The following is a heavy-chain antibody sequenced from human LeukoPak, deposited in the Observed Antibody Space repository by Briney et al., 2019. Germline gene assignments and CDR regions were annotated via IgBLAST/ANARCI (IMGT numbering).Heavy chain of an antibody. J-gene: IGHJ5*02. CDR2: IYYSGST. D-gene: IGHD3-3*01. CDR1: GGSVSSGSYY. Sequence: SETLSLTCTVSGGSVSSGSYYWSWIRQPPGKGLEWIGYIYYSGSTNYSPSLKSRVTISVDTSKNQFSLKLSSVTAADTAVYYCARLGVRVSSNWFDPWGQGTLVTVSS. V-gene: IGHV4-61*01. CDR3: ARLGVRVSSNWFDP.